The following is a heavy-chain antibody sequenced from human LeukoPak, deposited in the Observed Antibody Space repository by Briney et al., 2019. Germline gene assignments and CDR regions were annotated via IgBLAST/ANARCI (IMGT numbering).Heavy chain of an antibody. V-gene: IGHV1-8*03. CDR1: GYTFTSYD. Sequence: ASVKVSCKASGYTFTSYDINWVRQATGQGLEWMGWMNPNSGNTGYAQKFQGRVTITRNTSISTAYMELSSLRSEDTAVYYCARLYSSGWHRDHWGQGTLVTVSS. D-gene: IGHD6-19*01. CDR3: ARLYSSGWHRDH. J-gene: IGHJ4*02. CDR2: MNPNSGNT.